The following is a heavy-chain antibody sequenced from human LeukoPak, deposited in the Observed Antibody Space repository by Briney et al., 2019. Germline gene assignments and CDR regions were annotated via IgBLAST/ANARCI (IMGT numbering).Heavy chain of an antibody. CDR2: IIPIFGTA. CDR1: GGTFSSCA. V-gene: IGHV1-69*13. D-gene: IGHD3-3*01. J-gene: IGHJ6*03. CDR3: ARVRGITIFGVAHYYYYMDV. Sequence: ASVKVSCKASGGTFSSCAISWVRQAPGQGLEWMGGIIPIFGTANYAQKFQGRVTITADESTSTAYMELSSLRSEDTAVYYCARVRGITIFGVAHYYYYMDVWGKGTTVTVSS.